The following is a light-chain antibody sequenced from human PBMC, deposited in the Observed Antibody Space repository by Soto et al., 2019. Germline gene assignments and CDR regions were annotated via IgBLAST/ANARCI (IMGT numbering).Light chain of an antibody. CDR3: QYRGT. J-gene: IGKJ3*01. CDR1: QSISSY. Sequence: DMQMTQSPSSLSASVGDRVTITCRASQSISSYLNWYQQKPGKAPNLLIYTASTFQSGVPSRFSGSGFGTDFTLTISSLQPEDFATYYCQYRGTFGPGTKVDIK. V-gene: IGKV1-39*01. CDR2: TAS.